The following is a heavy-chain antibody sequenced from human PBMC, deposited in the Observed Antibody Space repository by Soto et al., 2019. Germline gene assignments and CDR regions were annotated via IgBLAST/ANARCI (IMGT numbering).Heavy chain of an antibody. D-gene: IGHD1-1*01. Sequence: ASGPTLVNPTQTLTLTCTFSGFSLSTSGMCVSWIRQPPGKALEWLALIDWDDDKYYSTSLKTRLTISKDTSKNQVVLTMTNMDPVDTATYYCARIRAVQLERRPLYYFDYWGQGTLVTVSS. V-gene: IGHV2-70*01. J-gene: IGHJ4*02. CDR2: IDWDDDK. CDR1: GFSLSTSGMC. CDR3: ARIRAVQLERRPLYYFDY.